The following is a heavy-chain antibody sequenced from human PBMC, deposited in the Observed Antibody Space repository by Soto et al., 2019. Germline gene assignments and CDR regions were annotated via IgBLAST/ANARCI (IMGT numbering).Heavy chain of an antibody. CDR3: AKSIGYFEPTRWFDP. J-gene: IGHJ5*02. D-gene: IGHD3-9*01. CDR2: ISGSGGST. Sequence: GGSLRLSCAASGFTFSSYSMSWVRQAPGKGLEWVSAISGSGGSTYYADSVKGRFTISRDNSKNTLYLQMNSLRAEDTAVYYCAKSIGYFEPTRWFDPWGQGTLVTSPQ. CDR1: GFTFSSYS. V-gene: IGHV3-23*01.